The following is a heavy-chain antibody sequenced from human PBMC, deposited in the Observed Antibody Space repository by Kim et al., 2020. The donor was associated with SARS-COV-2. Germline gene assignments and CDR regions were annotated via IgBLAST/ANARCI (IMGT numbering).Heavy chain of an antibody. CDR1: GGSFSGYY. J-gene: IGHJ4*02. CDR3: ARARLWFEQKLDY. D-gene: IGHD3-10*01. Sequence: SETLSLTCAVYGGSFSGYYWSWIRQPPGKGLEWIGEINHSGSTNYNPSLKSRVTISVDTSKNQFSLKLSSVTAADTAVYYCARARLWFEQKLDYWGQGTLVTVSS. V-gene: IGHV4-34*01. CDR2: INHSGST.